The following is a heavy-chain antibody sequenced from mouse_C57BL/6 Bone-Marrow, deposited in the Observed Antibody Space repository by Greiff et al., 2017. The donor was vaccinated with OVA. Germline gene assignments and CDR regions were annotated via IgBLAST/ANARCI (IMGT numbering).Heavy chain of an antibody. CDR2: IYPGSGST. CDR1: GYTLTSYW. J-gene: IGHJ4*01. V-gene: IGHV1-55*01. CDR3: ARRSGKYAMDY. D-gene: IGHD1-3*01. Sequence: VQLQQPGAELVKPGASVKMSCKASGYTLTSYWITWVKQRPGQGLEWIGDIYPGSGSTNYNEKFKSKATLTVDTSSSTAYMQLRSLTSEDAAVYYCARRSGKYAMDYWGQGTSVTVSS.